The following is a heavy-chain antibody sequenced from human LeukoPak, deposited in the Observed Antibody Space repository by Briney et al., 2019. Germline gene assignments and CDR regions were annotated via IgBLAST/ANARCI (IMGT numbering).Heavy chain of an antibody. CDR1: GFTVSTNY. Sequence: GGSLRLSCAASGFTVSTNYMSWVRQAPEKGLEWVSIIYGDDRTYYADSVKGRFTISRDNSKNTLYLQMNSLRAEDTAVYYCASAKRLNVFSYWGQGTLVTVSS. D-gene: IGHD6-25*01. CDR3: ASAKRLNVFSY. J-gene: IGHJ4*02. V-gene: IGHV3-53*01. CDR2: IYGDDRT.